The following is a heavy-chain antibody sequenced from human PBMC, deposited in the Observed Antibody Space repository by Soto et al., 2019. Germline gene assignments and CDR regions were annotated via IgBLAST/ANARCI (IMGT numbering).Heavy chain of an antibody. Sequence: PGGSLRLCCAASGFTFSSYSMNWVRQAPGKGLEWVSSISSSSSYIYYADSVKGRFTISRDNAKNSLYLQMNSLRAEDTAVYYCARGLFYYDSSGYLGYWGQGTLVTVSS. CDR1: GFTFSSYS. CDR2: ISSSSSYI. D-gene: IGHD3-22*01. CDR3: ARGLFYYDSSGYLGY. J-gene: IGHJ4*02. V-gene: IGHV3-21*01.